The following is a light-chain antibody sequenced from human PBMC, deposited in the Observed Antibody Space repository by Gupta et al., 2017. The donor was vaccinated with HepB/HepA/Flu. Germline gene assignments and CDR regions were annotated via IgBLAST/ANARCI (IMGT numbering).Light chain of an antibody. J-gene: IGKJ1*01. CDR1: ESVSSGY. V-gene: IGKV3-20*01. CDR3: QQDGSSPWT. Sequence: EIVLTQSPGTLSLSPGERVTLSCRASESVSSGYVAWYQQKPGQAPTLLMHTTSTRATGVPDRFSGSGAGRNFILTISGLEPEDFAVYYCQQDGSSPWTFGQGTKLEVK. CDR2: TTS.